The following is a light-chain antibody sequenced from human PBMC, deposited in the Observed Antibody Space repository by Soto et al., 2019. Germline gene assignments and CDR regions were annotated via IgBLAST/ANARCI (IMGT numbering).Light chain of an antibody. CDR2: DVS. J-gene: IGLJ2*01. Sequence: QSALTQPASVSGSPGQSITISCTGTSSDVGGYNYVSWYQQHPGKAHKLMIYDVSNRPSGVSNRFSGSKSGNTASLTISGLQAEDEADYYCSSYTSSSTSFGGGTKLTVL. V-gene: IGLV2-14*01. CDR3: SSYTSSSTS. CDR1: SSDVGGYNY.